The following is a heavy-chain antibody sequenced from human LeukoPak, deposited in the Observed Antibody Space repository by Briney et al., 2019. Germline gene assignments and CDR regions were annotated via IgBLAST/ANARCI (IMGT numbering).Heavy chain of an antibody. CDR1: GFTFRSYW. CDR3: AREGGWDRFDY. D-gene: IGHD6-19*01. J-gene: IGHJ4*02. V-gene: IGHV3-7*01. Sequence: PGGSLRLSCAASGFTFRSYWMSWVRQAPGKGLEWVANINQGGTERYVDSVKGRFTISRDNAKNSLYLQMNSLRGGDTAVYYCAREGGWDRFDYWGQGILVTVSS. CDR2: INQGGTER.